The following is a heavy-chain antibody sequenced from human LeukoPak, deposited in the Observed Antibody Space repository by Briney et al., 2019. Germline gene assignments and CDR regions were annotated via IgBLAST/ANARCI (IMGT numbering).Heavy chain of an antibody. CDR2: INPSSGGT. D-gene: IGHD3-22*01. CDR3: ARDRWLLADSSGYGMDV. CDR1: GYTFIDYY. J-gene: IGHJ6*02. V-gene: IGHV1-2*06. Sequence: GASVKVSCKASGYTFIDYYMHWVRQAPGQGLEWMGRINPSSGGTNYAQKFQGRATMTRDTSASTAYMELSSLRSEDTAVYYCARDRWLLADSSGYGMDVWGQGTTVTVSS.